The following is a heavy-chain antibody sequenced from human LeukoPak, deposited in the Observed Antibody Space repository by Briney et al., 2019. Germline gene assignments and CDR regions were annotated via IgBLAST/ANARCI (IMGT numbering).Heavy chain of an antibody. CDR3: ARRCGSTSCYRS. V-gene: IGHV4-39*01. D-gene: IGHD2-2*01. Sequence: SEALSLSCTVAGDSISSSSYYWGWIRQSPGRGLEWIGNIFYSGTTYYNPSLKSRVTISVDTSKNQFSLKLSSVTAADTAVYYCARRCGSTSCYRSWGEGTLVTVSS. J-gene: IGHJ5*02. CDR2: IFYSGTT. CDR1: GDSISSSSYY.